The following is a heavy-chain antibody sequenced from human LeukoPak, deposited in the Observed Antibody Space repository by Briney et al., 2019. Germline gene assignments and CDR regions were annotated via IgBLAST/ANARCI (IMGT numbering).Heavy chain of an antibody. D-gene: IGHD6-13*01. J-gene: IGHJ5*02. Sequence: PGGSLRLSCAASGFTFSSYSMNWVRQAPGKGLEWVSYISSSSSTIYYADSVKGRFTISRDNAKNSLYLQMNSLRAEDTAVYYCARDSSWSELNWFDPWGQGTLVTVSS. V-gene: IGHV3-48*04. CDR3: ARDSSWSELNWFDP. CDR1: GFTFSSYS. CDR2: ISSSSSTI.